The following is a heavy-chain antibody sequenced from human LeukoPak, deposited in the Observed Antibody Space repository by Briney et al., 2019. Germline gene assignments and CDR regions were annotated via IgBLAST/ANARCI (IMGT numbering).Heavy chain of an antibody. CDR3: ARDNYGPPYWYFDL. Sequence: SETLSLTCAVYGGSFSDYYWSWIRQPPGKGLEWIGEINHSGSTNYNTSLKSRVTISVDTSKSQSSLKLSSVTAADTAVYYCARDNYGPPYWYFDLWGRGTLVTVSS. J-gene: IGHJ2*01. D-gene: IGHD4-17*01. V-gene: IGHV4-34*01. CDR2: INHSGST. CDR1: GGSFSDYY.